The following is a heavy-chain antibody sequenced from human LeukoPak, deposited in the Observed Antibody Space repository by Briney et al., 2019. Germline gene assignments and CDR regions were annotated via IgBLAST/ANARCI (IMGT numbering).Heavy chain of an antibody. J-gene: IGHJ4*02. CDR3: AKDLDSSGWYGVDY. Sequence: GGSLRLSCAASGFTFSIYGMHWVRQAPGKGLEWVAVISYDGSNTYYADSVKGRFTISRDNSKNTLYLQMNSLRAEDTAVYYCAKDLDSSGWYGVDYWGQGTLVTVSS. CDR1: GFTFSIYG. V-gene: IGHV3-30*18. D-gene: IGHD6-19*01. CDR2: ISYDGSNT.